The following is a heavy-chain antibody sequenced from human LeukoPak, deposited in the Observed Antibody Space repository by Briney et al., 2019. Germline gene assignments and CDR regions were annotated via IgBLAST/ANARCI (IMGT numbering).Heavy chain of an antibody. Sequence: GESLKISCKGSGYSFATYWIGWVRQTPKKGLEWIGIINPGDSDTRYSPSFQGQVTISADKSINTAYLQWSSLKASDTAMYYCARHQIVGATRSPFDYWGQGTLVTVSS. D-gene: IGHD1-26*01. J-gene: IGHJ4*02. CDR3: ARHQIVGATRSPFDY. CDR2: INPGDSDT. V-gene: IGHV5-51*01. CDR1: GYSFATYW.